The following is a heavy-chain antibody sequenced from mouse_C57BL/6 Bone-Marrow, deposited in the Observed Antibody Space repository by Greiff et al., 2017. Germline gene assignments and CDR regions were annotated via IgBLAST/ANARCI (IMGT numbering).Heavy chain of an antibody. CDR3: TDTGSFAY. CDR2: IRLKSDTYAS. CDR1: GFTFSNYW. J-gene: IGHJ3*01. Sequence: EVNLVESGGGLVQPGGSMKLSCVASGFTFSNYWMNWVRQSPEKGLEWVAQIRLKSDTYASDYAESGRWRFPISNEDSNSSVYMKMNNLRAEDTCICSCTDTGSFAYWGQGTLVTVSA. D-gene: IGHD5-1-1*01. V-gene: IGHV6-3*01.